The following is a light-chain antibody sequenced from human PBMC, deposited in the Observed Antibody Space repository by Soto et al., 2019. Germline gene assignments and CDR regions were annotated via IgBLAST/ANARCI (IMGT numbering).Light chain of an antibody. J-gene: IGLJ1*01. V-gene: IGLV2-14*01. CDR3: SSYTQSRTRG. Sequence: QSALTQPASVSGSPGQSITIACTGTSSDVVGYNYVSWYQQHPGKAPKLMIYDVSNRPSGVSNRFSGSKSGNTASLTISGLQAEDEADYYCSSYTQSRTRGFGPGTNVTVL. CDR1: SSDVVGYNY. CDR2: DVS.